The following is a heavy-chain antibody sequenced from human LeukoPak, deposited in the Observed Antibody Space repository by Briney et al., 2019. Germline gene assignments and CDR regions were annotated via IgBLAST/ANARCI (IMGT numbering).Heavy chain of an antibody. V-gene: IGHV3-23*01. Sequence: GGSLRLSCAASGFTFSSSAMSWVRQAPGKGLEWVSSISGSGSGGSTYYADSVKGRFTISRDNSKNTLYLQMNSLRAEDTAVYYCAKDGNEYSGSYYAYYYYYYMDVWGKGTTVTVSS. CDR3: AKDGNEYSGSYYAYYYYYYMDV. J-gene: IGHJ6*03. CDR2: ISGSGSGGST. D-gene: IGHD1-26*01. CDR1: GFTFSSSA.